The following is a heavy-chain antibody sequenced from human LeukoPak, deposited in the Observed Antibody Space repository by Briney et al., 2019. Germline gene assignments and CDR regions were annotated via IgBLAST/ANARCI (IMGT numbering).Heavy chain of an antibody. CDR3: ASTSQYYYYYGMDV. CDR2: IYHSGST. Sequence: SETLSLTCAVSGGSISSGGYSWSWIRQPPRKGLEWIGYIYHSGSTYYNPSLKSRVTISVDRSKNQFSLKLSSVTAADTAVYYCASTSQYYYYYGMDVWGQGTTVTVSS. V-gene: IGHV4-30-2*01. J-gene: IGHJ6*02. CDR1: GGSISSGGYS.